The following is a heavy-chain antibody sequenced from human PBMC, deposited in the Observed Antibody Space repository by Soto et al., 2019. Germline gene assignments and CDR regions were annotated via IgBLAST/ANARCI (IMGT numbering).Heavy chain of an antibody. CDR2: ISAGGSSA. CDR3: ARGSSSGWDFDY. CDR1: GFTFDNYA. V-gene: IGHV3-23*01. Sequence: EVQLLDSGGGLVQPGGSLRLSCAASGFTFDNYAMTWVRQVPGKGLAWVSAISAGGSSAYYADSARGRFIISRANSKNTLFLQMNTLRAVDTGVYYCARGSSSGWDFDYWGQGTLVTVSS. D-gene: IGHD6-19*01. J-gene: IGHJ4*02.